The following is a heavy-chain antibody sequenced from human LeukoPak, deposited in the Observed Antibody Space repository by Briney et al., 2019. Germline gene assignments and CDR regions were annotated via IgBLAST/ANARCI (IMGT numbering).Heavy chain of an antibody. J-gene: IGHJ4*02. CDR1: GFTLSDYY. V-gene: IGHV3-11*04. D-gene: IGHD2-2*01. CDR2: ISSSGSTI. CDR3: ARSKRYCSSTSCPSTYFDY. Sequence: GGSLRLSCAASGFTLSDYYMSWIRQAPGKGREWVSYISSSGSTIHYADSVKGRFTISRDNAKNSLYLQMNSLRAEDTAVYYCARSKRYCSSTSCPSTYFDYWGQGTLVTVSS.